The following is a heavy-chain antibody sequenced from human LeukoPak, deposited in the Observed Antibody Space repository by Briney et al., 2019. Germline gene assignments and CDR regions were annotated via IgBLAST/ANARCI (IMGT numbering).Heavy chain of an antibody. Sequence: GGSLRLSCAASGFTFSSYAMHWVRQAPGKGLEWVAVISYDGSNKYYADSVKGRFTISRDNSKNTLYLQMNSLRAEDTAVYYCATLATIAAAGGGPLDYWGQGTPVTVSS. CDR1: GFTFSSYA. D-gene: IGHD6-13*01. V-gene: IGHV3-30*04. CDR3: ATLATIAAAGGGPLDY. CDR2: ISYDGSNK. J-gene: IGHJ4*02.